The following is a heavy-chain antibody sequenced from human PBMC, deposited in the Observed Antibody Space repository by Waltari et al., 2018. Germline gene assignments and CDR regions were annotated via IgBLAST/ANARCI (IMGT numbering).Heavy chain of an antibody. V-gene: IGHV3-23*01. J-gene: IGHJ4*02. CDR2: ISGSGGTT. CDR3: AKNPFYYDASGYGLTD. D-gene: IGHD3-22*01. Sequence: EVQLLESGGGLVQPGGSLRLSCEASGFTFSSYAMNWVRQAPGKGLEWVSAISGSGGTTYYADAVKGRFTISRDNSNNTLCLQMNSLRLEDTAIYYCAKNPFYYDASGYGLTDWGQGILVTVSS. CDR1: GFTFSSYA.